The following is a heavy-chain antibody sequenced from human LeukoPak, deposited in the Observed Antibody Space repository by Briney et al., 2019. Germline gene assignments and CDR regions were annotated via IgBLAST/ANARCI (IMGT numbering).Heavy chain of an antibody. CDR3: AKGGYTYGGRLFDD. V-gene: IGHV3-43*02. Sequence: PGGSLRLSCAASGFTFDDYVMHWVRQAPGKGLEWVSFISGDGGATYYADSAKGRFTISRDNGRKSLYLQMHSLRTEDTALYYCAKGGYTYGGRLFDDWGQGTLVTVSS. J-gene: IGHJ4*02. CDR1: GFTFDDYV. CDR2: ISGDGGAT. D-gene: IGHD5-18*01.